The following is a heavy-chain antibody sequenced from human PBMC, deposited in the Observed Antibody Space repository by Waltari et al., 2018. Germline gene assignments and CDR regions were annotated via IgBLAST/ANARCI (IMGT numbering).Heavy chain of an antibody. J-gene: IGHJ3*02. Sequence: QLQLQESGPGLVKPSETLSLTCTVSGGSISSSSYYWGWIRQPPGKGLEWIGSIYYSGSTYYNPSLKSRVTISVDTSKNQFSLKLSSVTAADTAVYYCARRSSWSPNGDAFDIWGQGTMVIVSS. CDR3: ARRSSWSPNGDAFDI. CDR1: GGSISSSSYY. CDR2: IYYSGST. V-gene: IGHV4-39*01. D-gene: IGHD6-13*01.